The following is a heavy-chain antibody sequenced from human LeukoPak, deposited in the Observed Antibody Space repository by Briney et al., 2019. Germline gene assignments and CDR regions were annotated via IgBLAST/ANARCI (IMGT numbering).Heavy chain of an antibody. CDR2: INPNSGGT. CDR3: ARIGSYYTRTFDY. J-gene: IGHJ4*02. Sequence: ASVTVSCKASGYTFTGYYMHWVRQAPGQGLEWMGWINPNSGGTNYAQKFQGRVTMTRDTSISTAYMELSRLRSDDTAVYYCARIGSYYTRTFDYWGQGTLVTVSS. CDR1: GYTFTGYY. V-gene: IGHV1-2*02. D-gene: IGHD3-10*01.